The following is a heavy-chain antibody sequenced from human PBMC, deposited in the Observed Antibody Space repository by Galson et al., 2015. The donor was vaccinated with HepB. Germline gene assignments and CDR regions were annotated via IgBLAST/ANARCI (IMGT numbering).Heavy chain of an antibody. Sequence: SLRLTCAASGFSFNTYWMTWVRQSPGKGLEWVANIKEDGSVRYYVDSVKGRFTISRDNANNSLYLQMNSLKAEDTAVYYCGDITHWSLDCWGQGTMVTVSS. V-gene: IGHV3-7*03. D-gene: IGHD1-14*01. CDR2: IKEDGSVR. J-gene: IGHJ4*02. CDR3: GDITHWSLDC. CDR1: GFSFNTYW.